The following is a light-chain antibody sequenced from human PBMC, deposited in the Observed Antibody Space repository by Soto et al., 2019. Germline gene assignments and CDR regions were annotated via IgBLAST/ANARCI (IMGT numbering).Light chain of an antibody. CDR3: LQDYNYPLT. V-gene: IGKV1-6*01. Sequence: QMSQSSCSLSASVGDRVTITCRASQGIRNDLGWYQQKPGKAPKLLIYAASSLQSGVPSRFSGSGSGTDFTLTISSLQPEDFATYYCLQDYNYPLTFGGVTNVDIK. J-gene: IGKJ4*01. CDR1: QGIRND. CDR2: AAS.